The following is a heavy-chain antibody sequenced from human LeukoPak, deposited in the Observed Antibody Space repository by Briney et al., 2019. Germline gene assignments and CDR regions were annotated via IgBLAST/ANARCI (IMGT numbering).Heavy chain of an antibody. CDR1: GFTFSSYA. CDR2: ISYDGSNK. D-gene: IGHD6-6*01. V-gene: IGHV3-30-3*01. Sequence: GGSLRLSCAASGFTFSSYAMHWVRQAPGKELEWVAVISYDGSNKYYADSVKGRFTISRDNSKNTLYLQMNSLRAEDTAVYYCAKVVYKGLVRAPFDYWGQGTLVTVSS. CDR3: AKVVYKGLVRAPFDY. J-gene: IGHJ4*02.